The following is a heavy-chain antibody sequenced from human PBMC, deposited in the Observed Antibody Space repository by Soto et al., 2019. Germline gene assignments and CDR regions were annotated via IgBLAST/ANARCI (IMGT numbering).Heavy chain of an antibody. CDR3: ARDRDYCRSTSCSASGWFDP. CDR2: ISAYNGNT. D-gene: IGHD2-2*01. CDR1: GYPFISYG. V-gene: IGHV1-18*01. J-gene: IGHJ5*02. Sequence: GXLVKVSSNASGYPFISYGILWVRQAPGQGLEWMGWISAYNGNTNYAQKLQGRVTMTTDTSTSTAYMELRSLRSDDTTVYYCARDRDYCRSTSCSASGWFDPWGQGTLVTVSS.